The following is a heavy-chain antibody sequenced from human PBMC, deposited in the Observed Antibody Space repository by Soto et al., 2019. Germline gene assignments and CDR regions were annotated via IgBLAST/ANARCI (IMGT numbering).Heavy chain of an antibody. CDR2: INHSGST. Sequence: PSETLSLTCAVYGGSFSGYYWSWIRQPPGKGLEWIGEINHSGSTNYNPSLKSRVTISVDTSKNQFSLKLSSVTAADTAVYYCARGRGRDNRVSSGYYHRSPNYYYYYGMDVWGQGTTVTVSS. D-gene: IGHD3-22*01. CDR3: ARGRGRDNRVSSGYYHRSPNYYYYYGMDV. V-gene: IGHV4-34*01. CDR1: GGSFSGYY. J-gene: IGHJ6*02.